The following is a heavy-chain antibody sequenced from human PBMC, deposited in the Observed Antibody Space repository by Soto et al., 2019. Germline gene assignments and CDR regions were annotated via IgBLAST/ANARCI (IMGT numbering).Heavy chain of an antibody. V-gene: IGHV3-23*01. CDR3: AKDRHYPRDYFHY. Sequence: GSLSLSCAASGFTFSSSAISWVRQAPGKGLEWVSAVSANGQGIYYADSVRGRFTISRDNSKNTVFLHMDSLSAEDTAVYYCAKDRHYPRDYFHYWGQGTLVTVSS. D-gene: IGHD3-10*01. J-gene: IGHJ4*02. CDR1: GFTFSSSA. CDR2: VSANGQGI.